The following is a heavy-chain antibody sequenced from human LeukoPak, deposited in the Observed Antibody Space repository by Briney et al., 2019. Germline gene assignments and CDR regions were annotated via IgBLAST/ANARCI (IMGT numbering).Heavy chain of an antibody. Sequence: TSETLSLTCAVSGGSISSGGYSWSWIRQPPGKGLEWIGYIYHSGSTSYNPSLTSRVTISVDRSKNQSSLKLNSVTAADTAVYYCARVSPLYCSSTSCYGGAFDIWGQGTVVTVSS. J-gene: IGHJ3*02. D-gene: IGHD2-2*01. V-gene: IGHV4-30-2*01. CDR2: IYHSGST. CDR3: ARVSPLYCSSTSCYGGAFDI. CDR1: GGSISSGGYS.